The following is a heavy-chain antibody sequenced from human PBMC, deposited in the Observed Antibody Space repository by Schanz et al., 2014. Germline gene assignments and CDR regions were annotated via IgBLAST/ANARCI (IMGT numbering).Heavy chain of an antibody. CDR2: ISGGGGTR. Sequence: VQLLESGGGLVQPGGSLRLSCAASGFSVGNKYMNWVRQAPGKGLEWVSAISGGGGTRYYADSVKGRFTISRDNSKSSLYLQMNSLRAEDTAVYDGARPALWFGDNCFDPWGQGTLVTVSS. J-gene: IGHJ5*02. V-gene: IGHV3-11*04. CDR1: GFSVGNKY. CDR3: ARPALWFGDNCFDP. D-gene: IGHD3-10*01.